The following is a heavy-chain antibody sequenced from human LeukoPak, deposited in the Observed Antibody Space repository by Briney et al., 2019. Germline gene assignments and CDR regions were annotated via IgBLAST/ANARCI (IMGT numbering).Heavy chain of an antibody. V-gene: IGHV4-34*01. CDR1: GGSFSGYY. D-gene: IGHD3-10*01. CDR3: ARGTVDGSGSCNYYFDY. Sequence: SETLSLTCAVYGGSFSGYYWSWIRQPPGRGLEWVGEITHSGSTNYNPSLKSRVTISVDTSKNQFSLKQSSVTAADTAVEYCARGTVDGSGSCNYYFDYWGQGTLVTVSS. J-gene: IGHJ4*02. CDR2: ITHSGST.